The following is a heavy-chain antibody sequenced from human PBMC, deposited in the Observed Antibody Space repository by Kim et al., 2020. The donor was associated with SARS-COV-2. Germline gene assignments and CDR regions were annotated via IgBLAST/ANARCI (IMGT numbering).Heavy chain of an antibody. CDR1: GFTFSSYS. D-gene: IGHD5-12*01. V-gene: IGHV3-48*02. J-gene: IGHJ5*02. CDR3: ARFNGYSGYANWFDP. Sequence: GGSLRLSCAASGFTFSSYSMNWVRQAPGKGLEWVSYISSSSSTIYYADSVKGRFTISRDNAKNSLYLQMNSLRDEDTAVYYCARFNGYSGYANWFDPWGQGTLVTVSS. CDR2: ISSSSSTI.